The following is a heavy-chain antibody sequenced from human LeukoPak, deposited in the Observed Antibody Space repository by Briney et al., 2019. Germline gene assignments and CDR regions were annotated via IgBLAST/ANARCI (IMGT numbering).Heavy chain of an antibody. J-gene: IGHJ4*02. V-gene: IGHV3-48*02. CDR2: ISGSTETI. Sequence: GGSLSLSRAASGFTFETYSMNWVRQAPGKGLQWVSYISGSTETIYYADSVKGRFTISRDNAKNSLSLQMNSLRDEDTAVYYCARDLATLGYYFDSWGQGTLVTVSS. D-gene: IGHD3-16*01. CDR3: ARDLATLGYYFDS. CDR1: GFTFETYS.